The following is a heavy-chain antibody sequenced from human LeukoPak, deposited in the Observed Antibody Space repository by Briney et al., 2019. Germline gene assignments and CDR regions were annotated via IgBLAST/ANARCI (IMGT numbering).Heavy chain of an antibody. CDR3: VRFGLTSSLDY. D-gene: IGHD6-13*01. CDR2: IYPGDSDT. V-gene: IGHV5-51*01. Sequence: GESLKIPCKASGYSFSTYWIGWVRQMPGKGLEWMGIIYPGDSDTRYSPSFQGQVTFSVDASISTAYLQLSGLRASDTAIYYCVRFGLTSSLDYWGQGTLVTVSS. J-gene: IGHJ4*02. CDR1: GYSFSTYW.